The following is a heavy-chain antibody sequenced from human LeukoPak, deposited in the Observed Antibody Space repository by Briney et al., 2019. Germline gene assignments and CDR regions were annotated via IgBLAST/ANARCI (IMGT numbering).Heavy chain of an antibody. J-gene: IGHJ4*02. Sequence: PGGSLRLSCAASGFTVSSNYMSWVRQAPGKGLEWVANIKQDGSEKYYVDSVKGRFTISRDNAKNSMYLQMNSLRAEDTAVYYCARWEIRGTAHQLDYWGQGTLVTVSS. V-gene: IGHV3-7*01. D-gene: IGHD1-7*01. CDR1: GFTVSSNY. CDR3: ARWEIRGTAHQLDY. CDR2: IKQDGSEK.